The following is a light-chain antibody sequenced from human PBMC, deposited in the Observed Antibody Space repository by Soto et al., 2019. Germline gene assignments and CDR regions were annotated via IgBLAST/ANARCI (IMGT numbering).Light chain of an antibody. J-gene: IGLJ1*01. CDR2: DVS. CDR1: SSGVGGYNY. CDR3: SSYTSSSTLV. Sequence: VLTQPASGYGSPGQSITISCTGTSSGVGGYNYVSWYQQHPGKAPKLMIYDVSNRPSGVSNRFSGSKSGNTASLTISGLQAEDEADYYCSSYTSSSTLVFGTGTKVTVL. V-gene: IGLV2-14*01.